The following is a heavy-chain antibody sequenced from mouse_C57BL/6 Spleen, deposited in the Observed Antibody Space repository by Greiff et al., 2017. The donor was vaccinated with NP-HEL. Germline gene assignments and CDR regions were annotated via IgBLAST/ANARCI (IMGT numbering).Heavy chain of an antibody. V-gene: IGHV3-6*01. CDR3: ARDGGTRGYFDV. CDR1: GYSITSGYY. CDR2: ISYDGSN. D-gene: IGHD3-3*01. J-gene: IGHJ1*03. Sequence: EVQLQESGPGLVKPSQSLSLTCSVTGYSITSGYYWNWIRQFPGNKLEWMGYISYDGSNNYNPSLKNRISITRDTSKNQFFLKLNSVTTEDTATYYCARDGGTRGYFDVWGTGTTVTVSS.